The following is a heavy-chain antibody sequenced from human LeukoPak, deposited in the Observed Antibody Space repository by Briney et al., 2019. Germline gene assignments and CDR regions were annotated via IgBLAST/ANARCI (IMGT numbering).Heavy chain of an antibody. J-gene: IGHJ4*02. CDR2: INHSGNT. CDR3: ARGLRGGGTCSIDY. V-gene: IGHV4-34*01. Sequence: SETLSLTCAVYGGSFSGYYWTWMRQPPGKGLEWIGEINHSGNTNNNPSLKSRVTISVDTSKNQFSLKLSSVTAADTAVYYCARGLRGGGTCSIDYWGQGTLVTVSS. D-gene: IGHD2-15*01. CDR1: GGSFSGYY.